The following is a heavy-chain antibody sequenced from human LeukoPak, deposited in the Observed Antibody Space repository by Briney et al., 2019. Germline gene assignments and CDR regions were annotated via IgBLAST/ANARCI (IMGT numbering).Heavy chain of an antibody. V-gene: IGHV3-30*18. CDR3: AKAYCSGGSCYSPYYYYGMDV. J-gene: IGHJ6*02. D-gene: IGHD2-15*01. CDR1: GFTFSSYG. CDR2: ISYDGSNK. Sequence: GGSLRLSCAASGFTFSSYGMHWVRQAPGKGLEWVAVISYDGSNKYYADSVKGRFTISRDNSKNTLYLQMNSLRAEDTAVYYCAKAYCSGGSCYSPYYYYGMDVWGQGTTVTVSS.